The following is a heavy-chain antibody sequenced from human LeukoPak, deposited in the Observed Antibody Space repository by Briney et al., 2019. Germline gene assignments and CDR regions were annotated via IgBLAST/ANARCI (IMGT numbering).Heavy chain of an antibody. CDR3: ARGDDFSGDY. Sequence: VGSLRLCCAASGFTFSSYWMSWVRQAPGKGLEWVANIHQDGNEKYYVDSVKGRFTISRYNAKNSLYLQMNRLRVEDTAVYYCARGDDFSGDYWGQGTLVTVSS. CDR2: IHQDGNEK. CDR1: GFTFSSYW. V-gene: IGHV3-7*04. D-gene: IGHD2-21*02. J-gene: IGHJ4*02.